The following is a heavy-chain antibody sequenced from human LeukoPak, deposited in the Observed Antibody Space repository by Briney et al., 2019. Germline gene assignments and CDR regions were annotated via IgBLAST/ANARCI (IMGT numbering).Heavy chain of an antibody. Sequence: GGSPRLSCAASGFTFRSNWMSWVRQAPGKGLEWVAKINQDGSQTKYVDSVKGRFTISRDNAKNSLHLQMNSLRADDTAVYYCAKYNDYDFDYWGQGTLVTVSP. CDR3: AKYNDYDFDY. J-gene: IGHJ4*02. CDR1: GFTFRSNW. CDR2: INQDGSQT. V-gene: IGHV3-7*01. D-gene: IGHD4-17*01.